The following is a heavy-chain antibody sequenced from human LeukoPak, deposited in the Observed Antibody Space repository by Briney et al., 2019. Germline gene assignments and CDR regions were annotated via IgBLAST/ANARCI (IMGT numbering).Heavy chain of an antibody. CDR1: GGTVTTYT. Sequence: SVKVSCKASGGTVTTYTLTWVRQAPGQGLEWMGGIIPIFGTPNYAQKFQGRVTITADESTSTAYMELSSLRSEDTAVYYYARSPSESYPFDYWGQGTLVTVSS. CDR2: IIPIFGTP. CDR3: ARSPSESYPFDY. J-gene: IGHJ4*02. D-gene: IGHD1-26*01. V-gene: IGHV1-69*01.